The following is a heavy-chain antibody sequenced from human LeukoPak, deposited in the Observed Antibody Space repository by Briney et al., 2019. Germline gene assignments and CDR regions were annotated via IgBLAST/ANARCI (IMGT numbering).Heavy chain of an antibody. CDR2: IYYSGST. CDR3: ARDRTGSY. Sequence: SETLSLTCTVSGGSISSYYWSWIRQPPGKGLEWIGYIYYSGSTNYNPSLKSRVTISVDTSKNQFSLKLSSVTAADTAVYYCARDRTGSYWGQGALVTVSS. V-gene: IGHV4-59*01. CDR1: GGSISSYY. J-gene: IGHJ4*02. D-gene: IGHD1-14*01.